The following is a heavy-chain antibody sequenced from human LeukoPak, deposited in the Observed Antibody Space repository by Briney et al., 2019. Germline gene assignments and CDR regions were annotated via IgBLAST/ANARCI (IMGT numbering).Heavy chain of an antibody. CDR1: GFTFSTYS. J-gene: IGHJ4*02. CDR3: AKVAKYYYGSETYYFFEH. Sequence: GGSLRLSCAASGFTFSTYSMNWVRQAPGKGLEWVSYINTRGSYMFYAASVKGRFTISRDNAKNSLYLQMNSLRVEDTAVYYCAKVAKYYYGSETYYFFEHWGQGTPVTASS. D-gene: IGHD3-10*01. CDR2: INTRGSYM. V-gene: IGHV3-21*01.